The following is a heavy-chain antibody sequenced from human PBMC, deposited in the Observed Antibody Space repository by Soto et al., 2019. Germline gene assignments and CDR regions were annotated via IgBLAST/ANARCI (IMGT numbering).Heavy chain of an antibody. CDR3: ARRPYVEGYGMDV. V-gene: IGHV3-30*03. CDR2: ISNDGSRK. J-gene: IGHJ6*02. D-gene: IGHD3-16*01. CDR1: GFTFSSYG. Sequence: GGSLRLSCAASGFTFSSYGIHWVRQAPGKGLEWVAVISNDGSRKYYGDSVKGRFTISRDNSKNTLYLQMDSLRAEDTAVYYCARRPYVEGYGMDVWGQGTTVTVSS.